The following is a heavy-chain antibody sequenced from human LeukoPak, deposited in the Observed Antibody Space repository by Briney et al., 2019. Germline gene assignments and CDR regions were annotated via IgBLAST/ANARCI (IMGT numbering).Heavy chain of an antibody. J-gene: IGHJ3*02. V-gene: IGHV1-2*02. D-gene: IGHD6-6*01. CDR3: ARGGIAARPCAFDI. CDR2: INPNSGGT. Sequence: ASVKVSCKASGYTFTGYYIHWVRQAPGQGLEWMGWINPNSGGTNYAHKFQGRVTMTRDTSISTAYMELSRLRSDDTAVFYCARGGIAARPCAFDIWGQGTMVTVSS. CDR1: GYTFTGYY.